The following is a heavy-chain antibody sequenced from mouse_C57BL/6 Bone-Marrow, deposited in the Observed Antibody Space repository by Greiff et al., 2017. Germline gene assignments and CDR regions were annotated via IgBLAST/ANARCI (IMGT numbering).Heavy chain of an antibody. V-gene: IGHV14-4*01. D-gene: IGHD1-1*01. J-gene: IGHJ4*01. CDR1: GFNIKDDY. Sequence: EVKLQESGAELVRPGASVKLSCTASGFNIKDDYMHWVKQRPEQGLEWIGWIDPENGDTEYASKFQGKATITADTSSNTAYLQLSSLTSEDTAVYYCTTDYYGSSQYYYAMDYGGQGTSVTVSS. CDR2: IDPENGDT. CDR3: TTDYYGSSQYYYAMDY.